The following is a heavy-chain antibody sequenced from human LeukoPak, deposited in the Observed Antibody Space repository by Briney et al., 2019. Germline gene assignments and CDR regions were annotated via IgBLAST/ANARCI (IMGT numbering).Heavy chain of an antibody. Sequence: GGSLRLSCAASGFTFSRSAMHWVSDAPGKGLEWVADISYDVSNKYYADSVKGRFTISRDNSKNTLYLQMNSLRAEDTAVYDCARWGGQHDCWSGYYSFDYGGQGTLVTVSS. CDR3: ARWGGQHDCWSGYYSFDY. CDR1: GFTFSRSA. D-gene: IGHD3-3*01. V-gene: IGHV3-30*04. J-gene: IGHJ4*02. CDR2: ISYDVSNK.